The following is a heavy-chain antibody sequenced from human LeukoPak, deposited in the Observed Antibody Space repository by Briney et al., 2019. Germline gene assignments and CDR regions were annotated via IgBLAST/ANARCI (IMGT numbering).Heavy chain of an antibody. Sequence: PGGSLRLSCAASGFTVSANYMSWVRQAPAKGLEWVSVIYMNGVTYHADSVKGRFTISRDNSKNTLYLQMNSLRAEDTAVYYCANVYYDFWSGLKGNNYYYYGMDVWGQGTTVTVSS. CDR1: GFTVSANY. CDR3: ANVYYDFWSGLKGNNYYYYGMDV. CDR2: IYMNGVT. V-gene: IGHV3-66*02. D-gene: IGHD3-3*01. J-gene: IGHJ6*02.